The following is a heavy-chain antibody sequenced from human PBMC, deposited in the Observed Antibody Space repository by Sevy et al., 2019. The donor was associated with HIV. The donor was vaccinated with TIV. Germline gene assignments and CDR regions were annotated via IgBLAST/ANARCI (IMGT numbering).Heavy chain of an antibody. D-gene: IGHD5-12*01. V-gene: IGHV3-15*07. Sequence: GGSLRLSCAASGFTLNKAWMNWVRQAPGKGLEWVGGIKSETDGGTKDYAEPVKGRFSISRDDSKNTLYLQMNSLKIEDTAVYYCSMEDGYNYFDYWGQGALVTVSS. CDR1: GFTLNKAW. J-gene: IGHJ4*02. CDR2: IKSETDGGTK. CDR3: SMEDGYNYFDY.